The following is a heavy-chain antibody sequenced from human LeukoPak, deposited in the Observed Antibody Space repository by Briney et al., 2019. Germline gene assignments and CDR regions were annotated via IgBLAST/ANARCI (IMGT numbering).Heavy chain of an antibody. Sequence: SETLSLTCAVYGGSFSGYYWSWIRQRPGKGLEWIGEINHSGSTNYNPSLKSRVTISVDTSKNQFSLNLSSVTAADTAVYYCARLGWYHKYMDVWGKGTTVTVSS. CDR2: INHSGST. J-gene: IGHJ6*03. V-gene: IGHV4-34*01. D-gene: IGHD2-15*01. CDR1: GGSFSGYY. CDR3: ARLGWYHKYMDV.